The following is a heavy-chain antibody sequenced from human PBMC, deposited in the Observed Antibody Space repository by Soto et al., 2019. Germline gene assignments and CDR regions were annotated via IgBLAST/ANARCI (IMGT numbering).Heavy chain of an antibody. CDR1: GFTFSSYG. CDR3: ARDRGSYGDYVAYGMDV. Sequence: QVQLVESGGGVVQPGRSLRLSCAASGFTFSSYGMHWVRQAPGKGLEWVAVIWYDGSNKYYADSVKGRFTISRDNSKNTLYLQMNSLRAEDTAVYYCARDRGSYGDYVAYGMDVRGQGTTVTVSS. J-gene: IGHJ6*02. CDR2: IWYDGSNK. V-gene: IGHV3-33*01. D-gene: IGHD4-17*01.